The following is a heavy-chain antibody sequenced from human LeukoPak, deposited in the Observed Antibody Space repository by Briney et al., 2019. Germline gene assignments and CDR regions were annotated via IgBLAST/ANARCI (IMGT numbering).Heavy chain of an antibody. D-gene: IGHD3-16*02. J-gene: IGHJ4*02. Sequence: PSETLSLTCTVPGGSISSYYWSWIRQPPGKGLEWIGYIYYSGSTNYNPSLKSRVTISVDTSKNQFSLKLSSVTAADTAVYYCARASESYDYVWGSYRPYYFDYWGQGTLVTVSS. CDR1: GGSISSYY. V-gene: IGHV4-59*01. CDR3: ARASESYDYVWGSYRPYYFDY. CDR2: IYYSGST.